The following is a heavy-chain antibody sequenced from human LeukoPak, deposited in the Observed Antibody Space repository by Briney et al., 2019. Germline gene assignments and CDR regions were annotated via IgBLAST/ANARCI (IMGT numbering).Heavy chain of an antibody. CDR1: GGSFSGYY. J-gene: IGHJ4*02. CDR3: AGIVVPAAIRDYFDY. CDR2: INHSGST. V-gene: IGHV4-34*01. D-gene: IGHD2-2*02. Sequence: SETLSLTCAVYGGSFSGYYWSWIRQPPGKGLEWIGEINHSGSTNYNPSLKSRVTISVDTSKNQFSLKLSSVTAADTPVYYCAGIVVPAAIRDYFDYWGQGTLVTVSS.